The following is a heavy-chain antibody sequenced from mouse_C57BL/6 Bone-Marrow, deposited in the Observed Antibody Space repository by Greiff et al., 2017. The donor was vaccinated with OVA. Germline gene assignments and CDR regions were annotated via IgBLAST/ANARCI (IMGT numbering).Heavy chain of an antibody. V-gene: IGHV1-50*01. Sequence: QVQLQQPGAELVKPGASVKLSCKASGYTFTSYWMQWVKQRPGQGLEWIGEIDPSDSYTNYNQKFKGKATLTVATSSSPAYMQLSSLTSEDSAVYYCAREGKPSTTAGNWGQGTTLTVSS. J-gene: IGHJ2*01. CDR2: IDPSDSYT. CDR1: GYTFTSYW. D-gene: IGHD1-2*01. CDR3: AREGKPSTTAGN.